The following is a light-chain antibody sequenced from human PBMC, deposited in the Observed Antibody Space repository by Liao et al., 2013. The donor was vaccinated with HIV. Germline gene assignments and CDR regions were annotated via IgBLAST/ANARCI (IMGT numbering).Light chain of an antibody. J-gene: IGLJ1*01. CDR1: KLGDKY. V-gene: IGLV3-1*01. Sequence: SYELTQPPSVSVSPGQTASITCSGYKLGDKYACWYQQKPGQSPVLVIYQDFQRPSGIPERFSGSNSGNTATLTISGTQVVDEADYYCQAWDSSTYVFGTGTKVTVL. CDR3: QAWDSSTYV. CDR2: QDF.